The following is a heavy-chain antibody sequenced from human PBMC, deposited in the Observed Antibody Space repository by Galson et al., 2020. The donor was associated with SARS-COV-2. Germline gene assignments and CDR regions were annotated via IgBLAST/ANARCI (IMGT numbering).Heavy chain of an antibody. CDR2: ISYDGSNK. Sequence: GGSLRLSCAASGFTFSSYWMHWVRQAPGKGLEWVAVISYDGSNKYYADSVKGRFTISRDNSKNTLYLQMNSLRAEDTAVYYCARDQEYYDILTGYFLGARRNNYYYYGMDVWGQGTTVTVSS. D-gene: IGHD3-9*01. CDR3: ARDQEYYDILTGYFLGARRNNYYYYGMDV. CDR1: GFTFSSYW. J-gene: IGHJ6*02. V-gene: IGHV3-30*03.